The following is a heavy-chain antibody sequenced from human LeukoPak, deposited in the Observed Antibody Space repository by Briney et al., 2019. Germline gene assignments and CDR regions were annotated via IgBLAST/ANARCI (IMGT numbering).Heavy chain of an antibody. CDR1: GYSFTSYG. V-gene: IGHV1-2*02. CDR3: ARRRPLDY. J-gene: IGHJ4*02. Sequence: ASVKVSCKASGYSFTSYGISWVRQAPGQGLEWMGWINPNSGGTNYAQKFQGRVTMTRDTSISTAYMELSRLRSDDTAVYYCARRRPLDYWGQGTLVTVSS. CDR2: INPNSGGT.